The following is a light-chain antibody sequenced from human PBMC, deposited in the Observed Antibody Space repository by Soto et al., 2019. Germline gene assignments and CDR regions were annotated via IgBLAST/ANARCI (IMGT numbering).Light chain of an antibody. CDR1: QSVSNNY. V-gene: IGKV3-20*01. J-gene: IGKJ1*01. Sequence: EIVLTQSPGTLSLSPGERATLSRRASQSVSNNYLAWYQQKPGKAPRLLIYGASNRATGIPDRLSGGGSGTVFTLTISRLEPEDFAVYYCQQYGSSGTFGQGTKVDIK. CDR2: GAS. CDR3: QQYGSSGT.